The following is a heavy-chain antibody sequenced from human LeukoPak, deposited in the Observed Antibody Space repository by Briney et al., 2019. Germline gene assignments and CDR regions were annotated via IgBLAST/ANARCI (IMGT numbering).Heavy chain of an antibody. CDR2: IYHSGST. CDR1: GYSISSGYY. D-gene: IGHD6-6*01. V-gene: IGHV4-38-2*02. Sequence: SETLSPTCTVSGYSISSGYYWGWIRQPPGKGLEWIGSIYHSGSTYYNPSLKSRVTISVDTSKNQFSLKLSSVTAADTAVYYCAKQYSSSSVSVFDYWGQGTLVTVSS. CDR3: AKQYSSSSVSVFDY. J-gene: IGHJ4*02.